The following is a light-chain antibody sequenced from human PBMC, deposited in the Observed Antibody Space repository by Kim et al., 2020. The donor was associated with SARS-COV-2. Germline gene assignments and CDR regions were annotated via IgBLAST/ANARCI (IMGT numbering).Light chain of an antibody. CDR1: KRVGSKK. V-gene: IGKV3-20*01. Sequence: QRKRDNQCRRARKRVGSKKLAREQQKQGKQTRLRKNAEFSRDTGNPDRLSGSGTGTDFSLTISRLEPEDFGVYYCQHYGSSSYTFGQGTKLEI. CDR2: AEF. CDR3: QHYGSSSYT. J-gene: IGKJ2*01.